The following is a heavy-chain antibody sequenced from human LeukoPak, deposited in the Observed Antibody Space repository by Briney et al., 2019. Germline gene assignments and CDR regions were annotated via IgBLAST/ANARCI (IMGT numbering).Heavy chain of an antibody. V-gene: IGHV4-4*07. CDR3: ARGLSSGWYVDY. CDR2: IHTSGST. J-gene: IGHJ4*02. D-gene: IGHD6-19*01. CDR1: GGSISSYY. Sequence: TSETLSLTCTVSGGSISSYYWSWIRQPAGKGLEWIGRIHTSGSTNYNPSLKSRVTMSVDTSKNQFSLKLSSVTAADTAVYYCARGLSSGWYVDYWGQGTLVTVSS.